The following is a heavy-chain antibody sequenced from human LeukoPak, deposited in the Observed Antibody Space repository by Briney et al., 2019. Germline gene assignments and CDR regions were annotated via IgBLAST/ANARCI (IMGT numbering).Heavy chain of an antibody. J-gene: IGHJ3*02. Sequence: GGSLRLSCAASGFTFSIYAMSWVRQAPGKGLEWVSAISGSGGTAYYADSVKGRFTSSRDNSKNTLYLQMNSLRAEDTAVYYCAKDFIAARPDDAFDIWGQGTMVTVSS. V-gene: IGHV3-23*01. D-gene: IGHD6-6*01. CDR3: AKDFIAARPDDAFDI. CDR2: ISGSGGTA. CDR1: GFTFSIYA.